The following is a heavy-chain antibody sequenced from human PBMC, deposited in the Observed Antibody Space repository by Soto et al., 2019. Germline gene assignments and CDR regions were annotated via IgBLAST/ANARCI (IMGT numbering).Heavy chain of an antibody. D-gene: IGHD3-16*02. V-gene: IGHV1-46*03. CDR1: GYTFTSYY. Sequence: ASVKVSCKASGYTFTSYYMHWVRQAPGQGLEWMGIINPSGGGTSYAQKFQGRVTMTRDTSTSSAYMELRSLRSDDTAVYFCASYSKDDYIWGSYRYRYWGQGTLVTVSS. J-gene: IGHJ4*02. CDR3: ASYSKDDYIWGSYRYRY. CDR2: INPSGGGT.